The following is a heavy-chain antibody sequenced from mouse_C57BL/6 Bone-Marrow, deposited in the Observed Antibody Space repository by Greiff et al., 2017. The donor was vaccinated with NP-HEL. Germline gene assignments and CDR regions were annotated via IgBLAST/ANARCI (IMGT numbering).Heavy chain of an antibody. D-gene: IGHD2-1*01. CDR3: MSYGNYWYYDV. J-gene: IGHJ1*03. Sequence: EVQLVETGGGLVQPGGSRGLSCEGSGFTFSGFWMSWVRQTPGQTLEWIGDINSAGSAINYAPSIKDRFTIFRDNDKSTLYLQMSNVRSEDTASYFCMSYGNYWYYDVWGRGTTVTVPS. V-gene: IGHV11-2*01. CDR1: GFTFSGFW. CDR2: INSAGSAI.